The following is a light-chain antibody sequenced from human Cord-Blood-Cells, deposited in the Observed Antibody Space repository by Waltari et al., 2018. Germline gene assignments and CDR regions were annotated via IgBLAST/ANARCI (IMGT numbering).Light chain of an antibody. CDR2: DVS. CDR3: CSYAGSYTVV. V-gene: IGLV2-11*01. Sequence: QSALTQPRSVSGSPGQSVTISCTGTSSGVGAYDYLFLYQQHPGNAPNRMIYDVSKRPSGVPDRFSGSKSGHAASLTISGLQAEDEADYYCCSYAGSYTVVFGGGTKLTVL. CDR1: SSGVGAYDY. J-gene: IGLJ2*01.